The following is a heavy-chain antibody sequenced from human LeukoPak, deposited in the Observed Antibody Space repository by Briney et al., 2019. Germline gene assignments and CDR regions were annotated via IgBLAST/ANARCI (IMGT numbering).Heavy chain of an antibody. CDR3: ARLTKNDSGSFRFGKKKRGYMDV. Sequence: SETLSLTCAVYGGSFSGYYWSWIRQYPGKGLEWIGEINHSGSTSYNPSLKSRVTISLDMSKNQFSLKLISVTAADTGVYYCARLTKNDSGSFRFGKKKRGYMDVWGKGTTVTISS. CDR1: GGSFSGYY. V-gene: IGHV4-34*01. D-gene: IGHD3-10*01. J-gene: IGHJ6*03. CDR2: INHSGST.